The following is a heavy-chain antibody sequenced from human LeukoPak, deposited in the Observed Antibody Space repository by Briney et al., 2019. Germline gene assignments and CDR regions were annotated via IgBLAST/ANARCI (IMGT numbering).Heavy chain of an antibody. V-gene: IGHV1-2*02. J-gene: IGHJ4*02. CDR1: EYTFTGYY. CDR2: INPNSGGT. Sequence: GASVKVSCKASEYTFTGYYIHWVRQAPGQGLEWMGWINPNSGGTNYAQKFQGRVTMTRDTSISTAYMELSRLRSDDTAVYYCAVLGGYSGSSHYWGQGTLVTVSS. CDR3: AVLGGYSGSSHY. D-gene: IGHD1-26*01.